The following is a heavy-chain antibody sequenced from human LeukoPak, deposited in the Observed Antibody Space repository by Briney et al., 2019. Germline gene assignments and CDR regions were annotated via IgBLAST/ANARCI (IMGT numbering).Heavy chain of an antibody. J-gene: IGHJ4*02. CDR3: ARDGDYVYFDY. V-gene: IGHV4-38-2*02. CDR2: IYHSGST. D-gene: IGHD4-17*01. CDR1: GYSISSGYY. Sequence: SETLSLTCAVSGYSISSGYYWGWIWQPPGKGLEWIGSIYHSGSTYYNPSLKSRVTISVDTSKNQFSLELSSVTAADTAVYYCARDGDYVYFDYWGQGTLVTVSS.